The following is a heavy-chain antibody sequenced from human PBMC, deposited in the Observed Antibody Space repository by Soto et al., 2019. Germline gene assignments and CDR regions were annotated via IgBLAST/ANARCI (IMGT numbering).Heavy chain of an antibody. CDR1: GGSISSGGYS. Sequence: LSLTCAVSGGSISSGGYSWSWIRQPPGKGLEWIGYIYHSGSTYYNPSLKSRVTISVDRSKNQFSLKLSSVTAADTAVYYCARGPTHIVLVPAATEYYFDYWGQGTLVTVSS. V-gene: IGHV4-30-2*01. D-gene: IGHD2-2*01. J-gene: IGHJ4*02. CDR3: ARGPTHIVLVPAATEYYFDY. CDR2: IYHSGST.